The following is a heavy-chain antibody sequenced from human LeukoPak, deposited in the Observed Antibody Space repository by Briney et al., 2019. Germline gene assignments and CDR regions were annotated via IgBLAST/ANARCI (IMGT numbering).Heavy chain of an antibody. CDR3: ARVSYCGGDCYLYYFDY. J-gene: IGHJ4*02. CDR1: GYSTCSGYH. Sequence: SETLSLTRTVSGYSTCSGYHWAWIRKPPGKGLEWIGGIYHSGRTYYNPSLKSRVTISVDTSKNQFSLKLSSVTAADTAVYYCARVSYCGGDCYLYYFDYWGQGTLVTVSS. V-gene: IGHV4-38-2*02. D-gene: IGHD2-21*02. CDR2: IYHSGRT.